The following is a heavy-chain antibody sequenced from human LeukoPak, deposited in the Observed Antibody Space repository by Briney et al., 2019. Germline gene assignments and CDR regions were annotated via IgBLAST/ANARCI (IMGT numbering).Heavy chain of an antibody. CDR2: ISWNSGSI. V-gene: IGHV3-9*01. CDR3: AKDQYYDILTGPFDY. Sequence: GRSLRLSYAASGFTFDDYAMHWVRQAPGKGLEWVSGISWNSGSIGYADSVKGRFTISRDNAKNSLYLQMNSLRAEDTALYYCAKDQYYDILTGPFDYWGQGTLVTVSS. D-gene: IGHD3-9*01. J-gene: IGHJ4*02. CDR1: GFTFDDYA.